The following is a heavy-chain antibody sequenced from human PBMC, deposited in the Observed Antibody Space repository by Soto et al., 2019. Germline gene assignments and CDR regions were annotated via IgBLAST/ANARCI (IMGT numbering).Heavy chain of an antibody. J-gene: IGHJ6*02. Sequence: PXVSLGLSFAASGFTVSSYGMHWVRQAPGKGLEWVAVIWYDGSNKYCADSVKGRFTISRDNSKNTLYLQMNSLRAEDTAVYYCARDATYYYDSSGYYSYGMDVWGQGTTVTVSS. D-gene: IGHD3-22*01. CDR1: GFTVSSYG. V-gene: IGHV3-33*01. CDR2: IWYDGSNK. CDR3: ARDATYYYDSSGYYSYGMDV.